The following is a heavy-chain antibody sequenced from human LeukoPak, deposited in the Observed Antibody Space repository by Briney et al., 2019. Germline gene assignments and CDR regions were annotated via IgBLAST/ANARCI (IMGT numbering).Heavy chain of an antibody. CDR3: AKLDTAMVGSDRDYFDY. J-gene: IGHJ4*02. V-gene: IGHV3-30*04. CDR2: ISYDGSNK. CDR1: GFTFSSYA. D-gene: IGHD5-18*01. Sequence: GGSLRLSCAASGFTFSSYAMHWVRQAPGKGLEWVAVISYDGSNKYYADSVKGRFTISRDNSKNTLYLQMNSLRAEDTAVYYCAKLDTAMVGSDRDYFDYWGQGTLVTVSS.